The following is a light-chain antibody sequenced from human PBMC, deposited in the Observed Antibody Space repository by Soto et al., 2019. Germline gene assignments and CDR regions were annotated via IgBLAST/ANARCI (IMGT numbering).Light chain of an antibody. J-gene: IGKJ1*01. CDR2: DIS. V-gene: IGKV3-20*01. CDR1: QSVSGY. Sequence: EIVLTQSPGTLSLSPGERATLSCRASQSVSGYLAWYQQKPGQAPRLLIYDISKRATGIPARFSGSGSATDFTLTISRLEPEDFAVYYCQQYGNSPWTFGQGTKVDIK. CDR3: QQYGNSPWT.